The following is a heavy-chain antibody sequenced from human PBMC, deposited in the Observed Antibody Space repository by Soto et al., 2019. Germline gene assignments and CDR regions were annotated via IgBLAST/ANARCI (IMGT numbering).Heavy chain of an antibody. V-gene: IGHV3-48*01. CDR3: AREKYGSGTPDAFDM. Sequence: GGSLRLSCAASGFTFSTFSMNWVRQAPGKGLEWVSYIGPSSTGFSTIYYADSVKGRFTISRDNAKNSLNLQMDSLRADDTAVYYCAREKYGSGTPDAFDMWGQGTMVTVSS. D-gene: IGHD3-10*01. CDR2: IGPSSTGFSTI. J-gene: IGHJ3*02. CDR1: GFTFSTFS.